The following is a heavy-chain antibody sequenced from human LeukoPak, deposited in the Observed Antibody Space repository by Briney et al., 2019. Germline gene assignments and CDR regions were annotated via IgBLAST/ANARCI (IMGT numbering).Heavy chain of an antibody. D-gene: IGHD2-15*01. CDR2: MNPNSGNT. CDR3: ARYASMQYCSGGSCYSYYYYGMDV. V-gene: IGHV1-8*01. Sequence: ASVKVSCKASGYTFTSYDINWVRQATGQGLEWMGWMNPNSGNTGYAQKFQGRVTMTRNTSISTAYMELSSLRSEDTAVYYCARYASMQYCSGGSCYSYYYYGMDVWGQGTTVTVSS. CDR1: GYTFTSYD. J-gene: IGHJ6*02.